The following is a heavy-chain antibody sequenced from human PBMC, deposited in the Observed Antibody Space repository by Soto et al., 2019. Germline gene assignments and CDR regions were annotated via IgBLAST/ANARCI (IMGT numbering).Heavy chain of an antibody. CDR3: ARTIRTYYYDSSGYYYFDY. V-gene: IGHV5-51*01. D-gene: IGHD3-22*01. CDR1: GYSFTSYW. J-gene: IGHJ4*02. Sequence: HGESLKISCKGSGYSFTSYWIGWVRQMPGKGLEWMGIIYPGDSDTRYSPSFQGQVTISADKSISTAYLQWSSLKASDTAMYYCARTIRTYYYDSSGYYYFDYWGQGTLVTVSS. CDR2: IYPGDSDT.